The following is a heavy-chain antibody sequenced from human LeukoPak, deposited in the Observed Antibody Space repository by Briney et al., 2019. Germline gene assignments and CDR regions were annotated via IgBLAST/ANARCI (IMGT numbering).Heavy chain of an antibody. Sequence: PGGSLRLSCAASGFTFSSYAMSWVRQAPGKGLEWVSTFSGSGGSTHYADSVKGRFTISRDNSKNTLYLQMNSLRAEDTGVYYCAKSGLNRFDYWGQGTLVTVSS. V-gene: IGHV3-23*01. CDR1: GFTFSSYA. CDR2: FSGSGGST. CDR3: AKSGLNRFDY. D-gene: IGHD2-15*01. J-gene: IGHJ4*02.